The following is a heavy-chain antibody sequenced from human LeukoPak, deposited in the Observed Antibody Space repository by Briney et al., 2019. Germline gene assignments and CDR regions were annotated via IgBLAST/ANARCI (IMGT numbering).Heavy chain of an antibody. CDR2: IYHSGST. J-gene: IGHJ4*02. CDR1: GYSISSGYY. CDR3: ARYCGGDCYSGFDY. Sequence: SETLSLTCAVSGYSISSGYYWGWIRQPPGKGREWIGSIYHSGSTYYDPSLKSRVTISVDTSKNQFSLKLSSVTAADTAVYYCARYCGGDCYSGFDYWGQGTLVTVSS. V-gene: IGHV4-38-2*01. D-gene: IGHD2-21*01.